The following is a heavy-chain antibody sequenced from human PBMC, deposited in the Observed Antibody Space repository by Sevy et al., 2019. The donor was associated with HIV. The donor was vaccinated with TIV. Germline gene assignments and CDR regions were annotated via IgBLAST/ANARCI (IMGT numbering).Heavy chain of an antibody. V-gene: IGHV3-9*01. D-gene: IGHD2-21*01. Sequence: GGSLRLSCAASGFPFNDHAMHWVRQVPGKGLEWVSGISWNSRNIGYADSVKGRFTISRDNARHFVYLEMNSLRPEDTAFYHYVKVISRGCDGVNCYSYYYYFYGLDVWGQGTTVTVSS. CDR2: ISWNSRNI. CDR3: VKVISRGCDGVNCYSYYYYFYGLDV. J-gene: IGHJ6*02. CDR1: GFPFNDHA.